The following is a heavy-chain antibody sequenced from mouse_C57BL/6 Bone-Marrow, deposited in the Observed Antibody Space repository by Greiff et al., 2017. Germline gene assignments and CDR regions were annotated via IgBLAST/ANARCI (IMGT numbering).Heavy chain of an antibody. J-gene: IGHJ2*01. CDR1: GYTITSYW. V-gene: IGHV1-74*01. Sequence: VQLQQPGAELVKPGASVKVSCKASGYTITSYWMHWVKKRPGQGLEWIGRIHPSDSDTNYNQKFKGKDTLTVDKSSSTAYMQLISLTSEDSAVYYCAIGYDGYPYYFDYWGQGTTLTVSS. CDR2: IHPSDSDT. CDR3: AIGYDGYPYYFDY. D-gene: IGHD2-3*01.